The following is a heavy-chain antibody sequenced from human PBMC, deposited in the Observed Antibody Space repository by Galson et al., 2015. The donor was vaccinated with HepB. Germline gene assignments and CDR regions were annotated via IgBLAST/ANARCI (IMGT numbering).Heavy chain of an antibody. Sequence: QSGAEVKKPGESLKISCKGSGYSFTSYRIGWVRQMPGKGLEWMGIIYPGDSDTRYSPSFQGQVTISADKSISTAYLQWSSLKASDTAMYYCARSHSSSWYSNWFDPWGQGTLVTVSS. CDR3: ARSHSSSWYSNWFDP. J-gene: IGHJ5*02. CDR1: GYSFTSYR. D-gene: IGHD6-13*01. V-gene: IGHV5-51*01. CDR2: IYPGDSDT.